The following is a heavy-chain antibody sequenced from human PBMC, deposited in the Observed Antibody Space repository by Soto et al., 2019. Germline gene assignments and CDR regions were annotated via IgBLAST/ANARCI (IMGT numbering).Heavy chain of an antibody. D-gene: IGHD3-10*01. CDR1: NASISNDHL. CDR2: IFHSGST. J-gene: IGHJ4*02. Sequence: QVQLQESGPRLVKPSGTLSLTCAVSNASISNDHLWTWVRQSPGKGLEWIGDIFHSGSTNYNPSLRSRVTVSVDKSKNQLSLKLTSVTAADTAVYYCSKINYHGFRNFDHWGQGTLVTVSS. CDR3: SKINYHGFRNFDH. V-gene: IGHV4-4*02.